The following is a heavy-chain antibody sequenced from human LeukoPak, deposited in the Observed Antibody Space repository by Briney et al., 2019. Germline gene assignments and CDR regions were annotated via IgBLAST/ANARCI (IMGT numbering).Heavy chain of an antibody. V-gene: IGHV4-34*01. CDR2: INHSGST. Sequence: SETLSLTCAVFGGSFDGYYWSWIRQPPGKWLEWIGEINHSGSTNYNPSLKSRVTISVDTSKNQFSLKLSSVTAADTAVYYCARRRGAGTMIVKDRRIDYWGQGTLVTVSS. J-gene: IGHJ4*02. CDR1: GGSFDGYY. CDR3: ARRRGAGTMIVKDRRIDY. D-gene: IGHD3-22*01.